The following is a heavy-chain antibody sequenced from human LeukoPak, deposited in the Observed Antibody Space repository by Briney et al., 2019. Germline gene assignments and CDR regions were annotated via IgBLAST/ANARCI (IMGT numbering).Heavy chain of an antibody. D-gene: IGHD6-19*01. J-gene: IGHJ6*02. V-gene: IGHV4-34*01. CDR2: INHSGST. CDR3: ARVRAVAHQDYYYYGMDV. Sequence: SETLSLTCAVYGGSFSGYYWSWIRQPPGKGLEWIGEINHSGSTNYNPSLKSRVTISVDTSKNQFSLKLSSVTAADTAVYYCARVRAVAHQDYYYYGMDVWGQGTTVTVSS. CDR1: GGSFSGYY.